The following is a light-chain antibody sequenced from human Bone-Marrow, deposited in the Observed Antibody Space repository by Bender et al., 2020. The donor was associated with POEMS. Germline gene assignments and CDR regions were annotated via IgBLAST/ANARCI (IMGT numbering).Light chain of an antibody. V-gene: IGLV2-14*01. CDR2: DVS. CDR1: SSDVGGYNY. J-gene: IGLJ1*01. CDR3: SSYTTVSPTYV. Sequence: QSALTQSASVSGSPGQSITISCTGTSSDVGGYNYVSWYQQYPGKAPKIMIFDVSNRPSGVSTRFSGSKSANTASLTISGLQAEDEADYYCSSYTTVSPTYVFGTGTKVTVL.